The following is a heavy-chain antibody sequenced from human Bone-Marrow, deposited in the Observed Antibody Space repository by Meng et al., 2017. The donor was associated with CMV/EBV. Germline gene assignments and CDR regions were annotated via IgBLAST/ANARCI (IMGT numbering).Heavy chain of an antibody. V-gene: IGHV1-2*02. J-gene: IGHJ4*02. D-gene: IGHD1-26*01. Sequence: ASVKVSCKASGYIFTDYYMHWVRQAPGQGLEWMGWINPNSGGTIYAQKFQGRVTMTRDTSISTASMELSRLRSDDTAVYYCARSHSSGTYSLVDYWGQGKLVNVSS. CDR2: INPNSGGT. CDR3: ARSHSSGTYSLVDY. CDR1: GYIFTDYY.